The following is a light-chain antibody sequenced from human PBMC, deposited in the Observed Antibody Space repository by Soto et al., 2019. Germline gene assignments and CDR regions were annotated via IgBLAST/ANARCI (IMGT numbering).Light chain of an antibody. CDR1: KGISSW. Sequence: DIQMTQSPSTLPAPVGARVTITCRPSKGISSWLAWYQQKPGKAPKLLIYDASSLESGVPSRFSGSGSGTEFTLTISSLQPDDFATYYCQQYNSYWTFGQGTKVEIK. V-gene: IGKV1-5*01. CDR3: QQYNSYWT. CDR2: DAS. J-gene: IGKJ1*01.